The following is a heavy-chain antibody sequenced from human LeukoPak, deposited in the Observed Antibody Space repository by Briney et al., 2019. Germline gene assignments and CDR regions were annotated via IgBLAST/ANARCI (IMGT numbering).Heavy chain of an antibody. J-gene: IGHJ4*02. V-gene: IGHV4-59*11. D-gene: IGHD3-22*01. CDR1: GGSISSHY. CDR3: ARAPFSYYYDSSGYYFDY. Sequence: SETLSLTCTVSGGSISSHYWSWIRQPPGKGLEWIGYIYYSGSTNYNPSLESRVTISVDTSKNQFSLKLSSVTAADTAVYYCARAPFSYYYDSSGYYFDYWGQGTLVTVSS. CDR2: IYYSGST.